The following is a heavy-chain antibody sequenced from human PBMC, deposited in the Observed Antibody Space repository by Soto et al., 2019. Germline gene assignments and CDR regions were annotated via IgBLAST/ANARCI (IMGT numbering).Heavy chain of an antibody. J-gene: IGHJ4*02. CDR2: IWYDASNK. Sequence: PGGSLRLSCAPSGFPFSSYGMHWVRQATGKGPERLAAIWYDASNKYYAASVKGRFTISRDNSKNTLSLQMNSMRADATAVYYCARVFRAAYYYDSSGYYPGYWGQGSLVTVSS. CDR3: ARVFRAAYYYDSSGYYPGY. CDR1: GFPFSSYG. V-gene: IGHV3-33*01. D-gene: IGHD3-22*01.